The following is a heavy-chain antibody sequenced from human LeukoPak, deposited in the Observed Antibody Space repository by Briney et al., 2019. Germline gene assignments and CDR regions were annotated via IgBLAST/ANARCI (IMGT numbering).Heavy chain of an antibody. V-gene: IGHV3-53*01. Sequence: GGSLRLSCAASGFTVSTNYMNWVRQAPGKGLEWVSVIYSGGSTYYADSVKGRFTISRDNSKNTLYLQMNSLRAEDTALYYCAKERECSTTSCYAEGGGNWFDPWGQGTLVTVSS. CDR2: IYSGGST. CDR3: AKERECSTTSCYAEGGGNWFDP. J-gene: IGHJ5*02. D-gene: IGHD2-2*01. CDR1: GFTVSTNY.